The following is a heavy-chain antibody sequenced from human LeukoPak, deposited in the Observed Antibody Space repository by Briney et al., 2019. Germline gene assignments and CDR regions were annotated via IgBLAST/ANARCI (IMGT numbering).Heavy chain of an antibody. Sequence: SETLSLTCAVYGGSFSDFNWTWIRQPPGKGLEWIGEIGHNGSTNYNPSLKGRVTILVDTSKNQFSLKVTSVTAADTAVYYCARDNGSGESVYYYYYYGMDGWGQGTTVTVSS. CDR3: ARDNGSGESVYYYYYYGMDG. CDR1: GGSFSDFN. V-gene: IGHV4-34*01. CDR2: IGHNGST. D-gene: IGHD3-10*01. J-gene: IGHJ6*02.